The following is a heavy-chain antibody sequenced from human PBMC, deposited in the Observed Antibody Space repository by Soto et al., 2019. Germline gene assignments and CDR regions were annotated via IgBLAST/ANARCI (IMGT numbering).Heavy chain of an antibody. CDR2: IYYSGST. CDR3: ARVNTYYDFWSGYTNYYYMAV. CDR1: GGSISSYY. J-gene: IGHJ6*03. Sequence: SETLSLTCTVSGGSISSYYWSWIRQPPGKGLEWIGYIYYSGSTNYNPSLKSRVTISVDTSKNQFSLKLSSVTAADTAVYYCARVNTYYDFWSGYTNYYYMAVWGKGTTVTVSS. V-gene: IGHV4-59*01. D-gene: IGHD3-3*01.